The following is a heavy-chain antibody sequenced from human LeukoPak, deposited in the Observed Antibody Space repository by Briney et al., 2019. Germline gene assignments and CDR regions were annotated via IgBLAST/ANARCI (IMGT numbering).Heavy chain of an antibody. D-gene: IGHD3-3*01. CDR1: GFTFSSYA. V-gene: IGHV3-30*04. J-gene: IGHJ4*02. CDR2: ISYDGSNK. CDR3: AKDRLFWSGSGEDLIDY. Sequence: GGSLRLSCAASGFTFSSYAMHWVRQAPGKGLEWVAVISYDGSNKYYADSVKGRFTISRDNSKNTLYLQMNSLRAEDTAVYYCAKDRLFWSGSGEDLIDYWGQGTLVTVSS.